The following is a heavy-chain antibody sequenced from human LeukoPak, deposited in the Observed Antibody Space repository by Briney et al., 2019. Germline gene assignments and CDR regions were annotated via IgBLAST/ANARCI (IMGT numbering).Heavy chain of an antibody. Sequence: GGSLRLSCAASGFNFKNYWMHWVRQAPGKGLEWVSRIINDGSSTTYADSVKGRFTISRDNSKNTLYLQTNSLRPEDTAVYYCAKLEGDFSNLNRVYYYYPYGVDVWGQGTTVTVSS. CDR1: GFNFKNYW. D-gene: IGHD4-11*01. CDR3: AKLEGDFSNLNRVYYYYPYGVDV. J-gene: IGHJ6*02. CDR2: IINDGSST. V-gene: IGHV3-74*01.